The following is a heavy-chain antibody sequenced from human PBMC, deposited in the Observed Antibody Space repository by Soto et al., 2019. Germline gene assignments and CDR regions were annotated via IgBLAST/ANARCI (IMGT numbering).Heavy chain of an antibody. CDR1: GGSISSSNW. V-gene: IGHV4-4*02. CDR2: IYHSGST. J-gene: IGHJ6*02. CDR3: ARVVGGYYYGMAV. D-gene: IGHD2-2*01. Sequence: QVQLQESGPGLVKPSGTLSLTCAVSGGSISSSNWWSWVRQPPGKGLEWIGEIYHSGSTNYNPSLKSRDTLSVDKSKNPFSLKLSSVTAPDTAVYYCARVVGGYYYGMAVWGQGTTVTVSS.